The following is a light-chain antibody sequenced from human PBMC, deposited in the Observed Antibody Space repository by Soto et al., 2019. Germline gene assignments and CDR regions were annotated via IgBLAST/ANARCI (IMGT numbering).Light chain of an antibody. CDR2: EVS. CDR3: SSYIASTTTHWV. J-gene: IGLJ3*02. Sequence: QSVLTQPASVSGSPGQSITISCTGTSSDIGGYNYVSWYQQHPGKAPKLMIYEVSNRPSGVSNRFSGSKSGNTASLTISGLQAEDEADYYCSSYIASTTTHWVLGGGTKLTVL. CDR1: SSDIGGYNY. V-gene: IGLV2-14*01.